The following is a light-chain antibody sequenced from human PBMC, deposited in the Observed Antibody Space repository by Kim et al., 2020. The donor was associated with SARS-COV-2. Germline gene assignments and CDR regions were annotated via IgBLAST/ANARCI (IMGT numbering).Light chain of an antibody. Sequence: SYELTQPPSVSVSPGQTASITCSGDKLGDKYACWYQQKPGQSPVLVIYQDSKRPSGIPERFSGSNSGNTATLTISGTQAMDEADYYCQAWDSSTAGVFGGGTTVTVL. CDR2: QDS. CDR1: KLGDKY. V-gene: IGLV3-1*01. CDR3: QAWDSSTAGV. J-gene: IGLJ2*01.